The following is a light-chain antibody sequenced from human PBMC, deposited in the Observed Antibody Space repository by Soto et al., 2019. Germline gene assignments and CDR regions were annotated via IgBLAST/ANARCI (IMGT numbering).Light chain of an antibody. CDR3: AAWDDSLSGPL. Sequence: QAVVTQPPSASGTPGQRVTISCSGSSSNIGSNYVYWYQQLPGTAPKLLIYRNNQRPSGVPDRFSGSKSGTSASLAISGLRSEDEADYYCAAWDDSLSGPLFGGGTQVTVL. J-gene: IGLJ2*01. CDR2: RNN. CDR1: SSNIGSNY. V-gene: IGLV1-47*01.